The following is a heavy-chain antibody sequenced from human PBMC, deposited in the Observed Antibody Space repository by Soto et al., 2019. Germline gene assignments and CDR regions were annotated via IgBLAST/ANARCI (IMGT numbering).Heavy chain of an antibody. D-gene: IGHD6-6*01. V-gene: IGHV3-30-3*01. CDR3: ARDGFRYSSSSGYFDY. Sequence: GGSLRLSCAASGFTFSSYAMHWVRQAPGKGLEWVAVISYDGSNKYYADSVKGRFTISRDNSKNTLYLQMNSLRAEDTAVYYCARDGFRYSSSSGYFDYWGQGTLVTVSS. CDR1: GFTFSSYA. CDR2: ISYDGSNK. J-gene: IGHJ4*02.